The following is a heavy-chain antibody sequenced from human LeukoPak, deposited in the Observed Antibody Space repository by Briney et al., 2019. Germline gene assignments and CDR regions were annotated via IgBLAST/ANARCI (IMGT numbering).Heavy chain of an antibody. CDR1: GGSISSFY. CDR3: ASGGYSGYAFDY. V-gene: IGHV4-59*01. D-gene: IGHD5-12*01. Sequence: PSETLSLTCTVSGGSISSFYWSWIRQPPGKGLQLIGYIYYSGITRYNPSLKSRVTISVDTSKNQFSLKLSSVTAADTAVYYCASGGYSGYAFDYWGQGILVTVSS. CDR2: IYYSGIT. J-gene: IGHJ4*02.